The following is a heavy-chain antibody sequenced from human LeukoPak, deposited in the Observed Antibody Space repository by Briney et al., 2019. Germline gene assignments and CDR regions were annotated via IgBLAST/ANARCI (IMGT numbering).Heavy chain of an antibody. V-gene: IGHV4-38-2*02. Sequence: SETLSLTCTVSGYSISSGYYWGWIRQPPGKGLEWIGSIYHSGSTYYNPSLKSRVTISVDTSKNQFSRKLSSVTAADTAVYYCARDQRRRVTAIGYGPREYYYYMDVWGKGTTVTISS. J-gene: IGHJ6*03. CDR2: IYHSGST. CDR1: GYSISSGYY. D-gene: IGHD2-21*02. CDR3: ARDQRRRVTAIGYGPREYYYYMDV.